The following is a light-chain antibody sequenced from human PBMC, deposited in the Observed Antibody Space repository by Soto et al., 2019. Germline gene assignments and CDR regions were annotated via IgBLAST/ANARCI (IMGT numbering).Light chain of an antibody. CDR1: SSDVGSYNL. Sequence: QSVLTQPASVSGSPGQSITISCTGSSSDVGSYNLVSWYQQHPGKAPKLMIYEVNKRPSGVSNRFSGSKSGNMASLTISGLQAEDEADYYCCSYAGSVVFGGGTKVTVL. CDR2: EVN. CDR3: CSYAGSVV. J-gene: IGLJ2*01. V-gene: IGLV2-23*02.